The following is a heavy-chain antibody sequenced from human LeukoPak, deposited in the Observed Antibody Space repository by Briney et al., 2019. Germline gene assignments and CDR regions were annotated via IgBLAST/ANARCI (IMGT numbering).Heavy chain of an antibody. D-gene: IGHD5-18*01. CDR2: AYYGGSS. CDR3: ARDRYSYGF. Sequence: SETLSLTCRISGGSISNYYWSWIRQSPGKGLEWIGFAYYGGSSNYNPSLKSRVTMSVDTSKNQFSLNLRSVAAADTAVYYCARDRYSYGFWGQGILVTVSS. J-gene: IGHJ4*02. V-gene: IGHV4-59*01. CDR1: GGSISNYY.